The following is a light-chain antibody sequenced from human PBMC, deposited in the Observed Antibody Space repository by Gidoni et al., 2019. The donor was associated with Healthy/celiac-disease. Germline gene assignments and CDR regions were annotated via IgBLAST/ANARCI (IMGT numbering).Light chain of an antibody. CDR2: AAS. CDR3: QQSYSTPQT. Sequence: DIQLTQSPSSLSASVGDRVTITCRARQSISSYLNWYQQKPGKAHKLLIYAASRLQSGVPSMFSGSGSGTDFTLTISSLQPEDVATYYCQQSYSTPQTFGQGTKVEIK. CDR1: QSISSY. V-gene: IGKV1-39*01. J-gene: IGKJ1*01.